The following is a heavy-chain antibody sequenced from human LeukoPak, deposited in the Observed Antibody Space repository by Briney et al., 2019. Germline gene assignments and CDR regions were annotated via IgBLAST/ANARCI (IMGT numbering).Heavy chain of an antibody. CDR3: ARDLLGWELHYFDY. J-gene: IGHJ2*01. CDR2: IYSGGTT. V-gene: IGHV3-53*01. Sequence: GGSLRLSCAASGFTVSSHYMSWVRQAPGKGLEWVSVIYSGGTTYYADSVKGRFTISRDNSKNTLYLQMNSLRAEDTAVYYCARDLLGWELHYFDYWGRGTLVTVSS. CDR1: GFTVSSHY. D-gene: IGHD1-26*01.